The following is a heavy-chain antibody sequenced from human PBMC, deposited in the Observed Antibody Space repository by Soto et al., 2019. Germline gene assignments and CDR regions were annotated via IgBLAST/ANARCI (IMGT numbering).Heavy chain of an antibody. J-gene: IGHJ4*02. Sequence: GGSLRLACAASGLTLTDYDMDWVGQATGKGLEWVSVITTGGDTYYPGSVKGRFTVSRENAKNSLYLQMNSLRAEDTAVYYCAKDGDNGSSWYXFDFWAQRTLVTVSS. V-gene: IGHV3-13*01. CDR2: ITTGGDT. CDR1: GLTLTDYD. CDR3: AKDGDNGSSWYXFDF. D-gene: IGHD6-13*01.